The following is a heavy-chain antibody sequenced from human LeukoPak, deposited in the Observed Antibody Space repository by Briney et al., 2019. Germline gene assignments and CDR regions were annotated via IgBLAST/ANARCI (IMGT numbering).Heavy chain of an antibody. CDR2: ISSGYST. CDR3: AKDFAQEGTHSVDY. CDR1: GFTFNTYG. V-gene: IGHV3-23*01. Sequence: PGGSLRLSCAASGFTFNTYGMGWVRQAPGKGLEWVSAISSGYSTYYADSVKGRFIISRDNSKNTLFLQMNSLRAEDTAVYYCAKDFAQEGTHSVDYWGQGTLVTVSS. D-gene: IGHD3-10*01. J-gene: IGHJ4*02.